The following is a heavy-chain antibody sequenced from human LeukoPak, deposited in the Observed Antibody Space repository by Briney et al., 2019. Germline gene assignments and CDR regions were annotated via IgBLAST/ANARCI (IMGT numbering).Heavy chain of an antibody. Sequence: SETLSLSCTVSGGSISSYYWSWIRQPAGKGLEWIGRIYTSGSTNYNPSLKSRVTMSVDTSKNQFSLKLSSVTAADTAVYYCARDCSSTSCYKQGMDVWGQATKVTVSS. CDR3: ARDCSSTSCYKQGMDV. J-gene: IGHJ6*02. CDR1: GGSISSYY. V-gene: IGHV4-4*07. CDR2: IYTSGST. D-gene: IGHD2-2*01.